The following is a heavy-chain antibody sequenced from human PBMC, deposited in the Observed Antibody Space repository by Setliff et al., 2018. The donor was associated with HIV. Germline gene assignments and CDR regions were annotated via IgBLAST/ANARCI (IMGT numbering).Heavy chain of an antibody. V-gene: IGHV4-59*02. J-gene: IGHJ6*02. CDR1: GGPVSGYK. D-gene: IGHD3-22*01. CDR2: ISYSGTA. CDR3: ARDANYYESGGPPLHGMDV. Sequence: SETLSLTCIVPGGPVSGYKWSGTRQSPGKGLEWIGYISYSGTAYYNPSLKSRVTIPVDRSRNQFSLKLNSVTAADAAVYYCARDANYYESGGPPLHGMDVWGQGTTVTVSS.